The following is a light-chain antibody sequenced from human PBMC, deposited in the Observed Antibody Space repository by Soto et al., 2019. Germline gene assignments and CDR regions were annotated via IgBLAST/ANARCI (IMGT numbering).Light chain of an antibody. CDR2: GVS. V-gene: IGKV3D-15*01. J-gene: IGKJ2*01. CDR1: QTVSSN. Sequence: EIVMTQSPATLSVSPGERATLSCRASQTVSSNLAWYQQKPGQPPRLLIYGVSTRATGIPARFSGSGSGTEFTLTISSLQSEDFAVYYCQQYNNWPPYTFGQGTKLEIK. CDR3: QQYNNWPPYT.